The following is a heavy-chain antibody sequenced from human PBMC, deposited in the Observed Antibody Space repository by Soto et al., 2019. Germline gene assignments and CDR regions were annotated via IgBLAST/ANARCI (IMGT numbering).Heavy chain of an antibody. D-gene: IGHD1-26*01. V-gene: IGHV3-7*03. J-gene: IGHJ6*02. CDR1: GFTFSSYW. CDR2: IKQDGSEK. CDR3: ARVGPPWWELQGGMDV. Sequence: EVQLVESGGGLVQPGGSLRLSCAASGFTFSSYWMSWVRQAPGKGLEWVANIKQDGSEKYYVDSVKGRFTISRDNAKNSLYLQMNSLRAEDTAVYYCARVGPPWWELQGGMDVWGQGTTVTVSS.